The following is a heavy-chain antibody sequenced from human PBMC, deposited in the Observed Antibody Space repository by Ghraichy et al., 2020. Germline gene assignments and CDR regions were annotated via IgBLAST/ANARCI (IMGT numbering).Heavy chain of an antibody. CDR1: GGSFSGYY. D-gene: IGHD5-24*01. V-gene: IGHV4-34*01. CDR3: ARGREFREFGAFDI. J-gene: IGHJ3*02. CDR2: INHSGST. Sequence: SETLSLTCAVYGGSFSGYYWSWIRQPPGKGLEWIGEINHSGSTNYNPSLKSRVTISVDTSKNQFSLKLSSVTAADTAGYYCARGREFREFGAFDIWGQGTMVTVSS.